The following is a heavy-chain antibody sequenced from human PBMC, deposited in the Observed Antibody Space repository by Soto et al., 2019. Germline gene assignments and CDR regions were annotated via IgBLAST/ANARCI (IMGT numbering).Heavy chain of an antibody. CDR1: GYSFTSYW. V-gene: IGHV5-51*01. CDR2: IYPGDSDT. D-gene: IGHD3-16*02. J-gene: IGHJ4*02. CDR3: ARSVDYVWGSYRVFDY. Sequence: PGESLKISCKGSGYSFTSYWIGGVRQMPGKGLEWMGIIYPGDSDTRYSPSFQGQVTISADKSISTAYLQWSSLKASDTAMYYCARSVDYVWGSYRVFDYWGQGTLVTVSS.